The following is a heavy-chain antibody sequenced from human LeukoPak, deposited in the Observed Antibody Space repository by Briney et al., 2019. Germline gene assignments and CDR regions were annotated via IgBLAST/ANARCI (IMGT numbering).Heavy chain of an antibody. CDR1: GYTFTSYA. CDR2: INAGNGNT. J-gene: IGHJ6*04. Sequence: ASVKVSCKASGYTFTSYAMHWVRQAPGQRLEWMGWINAGNGNTKYSQKFQGRVTITRDTSASTAYMELRSLRSDDTAVYYCARRASYYSGYDQYYYYGMDVWGKGTTVTVSS. D-gene: IGHD5-12*01. V-gene: IGHV1-3*01. CDR3: ARRASYYSGYDQYYYYGMDV.